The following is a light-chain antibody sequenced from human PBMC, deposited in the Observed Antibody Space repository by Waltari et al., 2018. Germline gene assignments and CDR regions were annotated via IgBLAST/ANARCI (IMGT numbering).Light chain of an antibody. CDR3: QQRYNWPLT. J-gene: IGKJ4*01. CDR1: QTINNY. V-gene: IGKV3-11*01. CDR2: GAS. Sequence: EIVLTQSPATLSLSPGERATLSCRASQTINNYLAWYQHKPCPAPRLLIYGASNRATGIPARFSGSGSETDFTLTISSLEPEDFTVYFCQQRYNWPLTFGGGTKVEIK.